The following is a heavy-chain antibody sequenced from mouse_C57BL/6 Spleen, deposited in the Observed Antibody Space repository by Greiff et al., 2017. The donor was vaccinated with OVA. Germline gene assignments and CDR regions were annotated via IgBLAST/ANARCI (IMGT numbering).Heavy chain of an antibody. CDR1: GYTFTSYW. V-gene: IGHV1-61*01. Sequence: VKLQESGAELVRPGSSVKLSCKASGYTFTSYWMDWVKQRPGQGLEWIGNIYPSDSETHYNQKFKDKATLTVDKSSSTAYMQLSSLTSEDSAVYYCARSRDGSSFYAMDYWGQGTSVTVSS. CDR3: ARSRDGSSFYAMDY. CDR2: IYPSDSET. D-gene: IGHD1-1*01. J-gene: IGHJ4*01.